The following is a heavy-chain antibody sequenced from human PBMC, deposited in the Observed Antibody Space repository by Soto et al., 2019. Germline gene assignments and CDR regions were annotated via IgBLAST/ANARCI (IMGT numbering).Heavy chain of an antibody. CDR1: GGAFNNYA. CDR3: ARETRSTAAAYFYYRRNV. D-gene: IGHD6-13*01. Sequence: QVQLVQSGAEVKRPGSSVKVSCKASGGAFNNYAIYWVRQAPGQGLEWLGTIVPVFPSVYYAPRFQGRLTSTADGSTDTVYMMLTMMKSEDTAVYYCARETRSTAAAYFYYRRNVCGQGTSATVSS. CDR2: IVPVFPSV. V-gene: IGHV1-69*18. J-gene: IGHJ6*02.